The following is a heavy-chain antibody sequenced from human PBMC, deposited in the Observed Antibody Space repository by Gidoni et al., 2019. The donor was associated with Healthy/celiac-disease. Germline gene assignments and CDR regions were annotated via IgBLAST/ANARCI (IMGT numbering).Heavy chain of an antibody. CDR2: INPSGGST. V-gene: IGHV1-46*03. D-gene: IGHD3-22*01. CDR1: GYTFTSYY. Sequence: QVQLVQSGAEVKKPGASVKVSCKASGYTFTSYYMHWVRQAPGQGLEWMGIINPSGGSTSYAQKFQGRVTMTRDTSTSTVYMELSSLRSEDTAVYYCARMESSGYFVFGPHRPFNGMDVWGQGTTVTVSS. CDR3: ARMESSGYFVFGPHRPFNGMDV. J-gene: IGHJ6*02.